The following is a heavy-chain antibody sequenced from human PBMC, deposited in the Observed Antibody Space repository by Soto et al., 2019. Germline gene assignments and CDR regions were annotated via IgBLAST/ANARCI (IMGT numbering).Heavy chain of an antibody. CDR2: INPNGGGT. J-gene: IGHJ6*02. CDR1: GYTFTNYH. Sequence: QVQLVQSGAEVKKPGASVKVSCKASGYTFTNYHMHGVRQAPGQGFEWMGMINPNGGGTSYAQKFQGRVTMTRDTSTSTVHMELSSLKSEDTAVHYCARDNMHYYSPSEGYFYYGMDVWGQGTTVTVSS. D-gene: IGHD3-10*01. CDR3: ARDNMHYYSPSEGYFYYGMDV. V-gene: IGHV1-46*01.